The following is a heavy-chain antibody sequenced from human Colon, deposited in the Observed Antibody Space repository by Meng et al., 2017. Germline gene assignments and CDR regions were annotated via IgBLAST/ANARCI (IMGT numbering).Heavy chain of an antibody. D-gene: IGHD3-10*01. CDR2: TYYRSEWQN. J-gene: IGHJ4*02. CDR1: GDSVSRNRAR. Sequence: QVQLQTSGPGLVNPSQTLSHTCAIAGDSVSRNRARWHWVRQSPSRGLEWLGQTYYRSEWQNHYGVSVKSRITINADTSRNHCSLHLNSVTHEDTAVYYCTTWYGEYWGQGTLVTVSS. V-gene: IGHV6-1*01. CDR3: TTWYGEY.